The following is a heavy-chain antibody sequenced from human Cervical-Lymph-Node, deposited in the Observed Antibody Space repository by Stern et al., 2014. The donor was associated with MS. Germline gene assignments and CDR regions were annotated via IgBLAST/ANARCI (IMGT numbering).Heavy chain of an antibody. D-gene: IGHD6-19*01. CDR1: GFNFSTYA. V-gene: IGHV3-23*05. CDR2: IGTNT. CDR3: AKGHRVVAGLFDS. Sequence: EVQLLESGGGLVQPGGSLRLSCAASGFNFSTYAMSWVRQAPGKGLEWVSSIGTNTYYADPVKGRFTISRDNSKNTLYLQMNSLTAEDTAVYFCAKGHRVVAGLFDSWGQGTLATVSS. J-gene: IGHJ4*02.